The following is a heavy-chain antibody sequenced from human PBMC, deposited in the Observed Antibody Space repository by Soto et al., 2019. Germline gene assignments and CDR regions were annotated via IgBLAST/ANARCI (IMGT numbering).Heavy chain of an antibody. J-gene: IGHJ5*02. V-gene: IGHV4-4*07. D-gene: IGHD1-1*01. CDR2: IYATGTT. CDR3: VRDGTKTLRDWFDP. Sequence: PWETLSLTCTVSSASISGFYWSWIRKSAGKGLEWIGRIYATGTTDYNPSLKSRVMMSVDTSKKQFSLKLRSVTAADTAVYYCVRDGTKTLRDWFDPWGQGISVTVSS. CDR1: SASISGFY.